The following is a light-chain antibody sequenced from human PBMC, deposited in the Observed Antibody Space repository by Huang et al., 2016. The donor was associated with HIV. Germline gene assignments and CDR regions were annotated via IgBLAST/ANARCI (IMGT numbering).Light chain of an antibody. Sequence: EIVLTQSPATLSLSPGERATLSCRASQSVSSYLAWYQQKPGHAPRLLIYDASNRATGIPARFRGSGSGTDFTLTISSLEPEDFAVYYCQQRSNWPITFGQGTRLEIK. J-gene: IGKJ5*01. CDR1: QSVSSY. CDR2: DAS. V-gene: IGKV3-11*01. CDR3: QQRSNWPIT.